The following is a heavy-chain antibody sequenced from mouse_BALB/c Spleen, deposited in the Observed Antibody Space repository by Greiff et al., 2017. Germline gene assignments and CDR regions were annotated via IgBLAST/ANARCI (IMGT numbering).Heavy chain of an antibody. Sequence: EVHLVESGGGLVQPGGSLRLSCATSGFTFTDYYMSWVRQPPGKALEWLGFIRNKANGYTTEYSASVKGRFTISRDNSQSILYLQMNTLRAEDSATYYCARDKKAYSRYAVDYWGQGTSVTVSS. CDR1: GFTFTDYY. J-gene: IGHJ4*01. CDR2: IRNKANGYTT. V-gene: IGHV7-3*02. D-gene: IGHD2-10*01. CDR3: ARDKKAYSRYAVDY.